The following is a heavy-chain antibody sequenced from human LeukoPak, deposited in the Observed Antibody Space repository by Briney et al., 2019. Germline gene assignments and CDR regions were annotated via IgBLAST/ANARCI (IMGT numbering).Heavy chain of an antibody. J-gene: IGHJ4*02. D-gene: IGHD2-15*01. CDR2: ISYDGSNK. CDR3: AKDTEEILFQFDY. Sequence: GALLLSCAASGFTFISYGMHWVRQAPGKGLEWVAVISYDGSNKYYADSVKGRFTISRDNSKNTLYLQMNSLRAEDTAVYYCAKDTEEILFQFDYWGQGTLVTVSS. CDR1: GFTFISYG. V-gene: IGHV3-30*18.